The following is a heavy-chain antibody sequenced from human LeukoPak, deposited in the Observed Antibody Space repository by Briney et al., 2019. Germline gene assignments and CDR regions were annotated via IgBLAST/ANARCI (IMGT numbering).Heavy chain of an antibody. D-gene: IGHD6-19*01. CDR3: AKEINVGGWAGPYYYYGMDV. CDR2: ISGSGGST. Sequence: GGSLRLSCAASEFTFSSYAMSWVRQAPGKGLEWVSAISGSGGSTYYADSVKGRFTISRDNSKNTLYLQMNSLRAEDTAVYYCAKEINVGGWAGPYYYYGMDVWGQGTTVTVSS. J-gene: IGHJ6*02. V-gene: IGHV3-23*01. CDR1: EFTFSSYA.